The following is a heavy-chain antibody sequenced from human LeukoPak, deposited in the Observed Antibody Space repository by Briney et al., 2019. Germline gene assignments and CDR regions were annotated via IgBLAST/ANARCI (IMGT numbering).Heavy chain of an antibody. J-gene: IGHJ4*02. CDR3: ARAQLSTIFGVVHTPLDY. Sequence: GGSLRLSCAASGFTVSSNYMSWVRQAPGKGLEWVSVIYSGGTTYYADSVKGRFTISRDNSKNTLYPQMNTLRAEDTAVYYCARAQLSTIFGVVHTPLDYWGQGTLVTVSS. V-gene: IGHV3-53*01. D-gene: IGHD3-3*01. CDR2: IYSGGTT. CDR1: GFTVSSNY.